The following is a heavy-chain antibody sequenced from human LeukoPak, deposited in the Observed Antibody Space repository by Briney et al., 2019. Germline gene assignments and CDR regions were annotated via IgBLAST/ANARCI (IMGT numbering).Heavy chain of an antibody. CDR2: ISSNGGST. Sequence: GGSLRLSCAASGFTFSSYAMHWVRQAPGKGLEYVSAISSNGGSTYYANSVKGRFTISRDNSKNTLYLQMGSLRAEDTAVYYCAKDSGPLTRLSYFDYWGQGTLVTVSS. J-gene: IGHJ4*02. CDR3: AKDSGPLTRLSYFDY. V-gene: IGHV3-64*01. D-gene: IGHD3-10*01. CDR1: GFTFSSYA.